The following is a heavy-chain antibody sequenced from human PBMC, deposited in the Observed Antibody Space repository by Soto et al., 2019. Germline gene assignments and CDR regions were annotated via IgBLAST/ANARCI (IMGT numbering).Heavy chain of an antibody. Sequence: QVQLVESGGGVVQPGRSLRLSCAASGFTFSDYPMHWVRQAPGKGLEWVTIISYDGSNKIYVDSVKGRFTISRDNSKNTLHLQMNSLRVEDTAVYRCARGRDRVDWTSPFDYWGPGTLVTVSS. CDR1: GFTFSDYP. J-gene: IGHJ4*02. CDR2: ISYDGSNK. CDR3: ARGRDRVDWTSPFDY. V-gene: IGHV3-30-3*01. D-gene: IGHD3-9*01.